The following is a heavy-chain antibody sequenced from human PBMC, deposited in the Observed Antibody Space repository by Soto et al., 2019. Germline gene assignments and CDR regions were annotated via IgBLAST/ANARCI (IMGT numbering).Heavy chain of an antibody. CDR1: DYTFTNYG. CDR3: ARSSSGPPPDAFDI. D-gene: IGHD6-19*01. CDR2: ISAYNGNT. Sequence: QVQLVQSGAEVKKPGASVKVSCKASDYTFTNYGISWVRQAPGQGLEWMGWISAYNGNTNYAQKLQGRVTLTTDTSTSTAYMELRSLRSDDTAVYYCARSSSGPPPDAFDIWGQGTMVTVSS. V-gene: IGHV1-18*01. J-gene: IGHJ3*02.